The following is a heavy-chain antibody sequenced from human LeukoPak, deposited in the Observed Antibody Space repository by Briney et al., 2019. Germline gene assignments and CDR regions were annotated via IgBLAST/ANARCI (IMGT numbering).Heavy chain of an antibody. CDR3: ARVSISLFGVVTAHFDS. D-gene: IGHD3-3*01. Sequence: PSETLSLTCGVSGGSFSGSYWGWIRQPPGKGLEWVGEINLSGSANYNSSLTSRVTISLDTSKNQFPLNLRSVTTADAAVDDCARVSISLFGVVTAHFDSWGQGTLVAVSS. J-gene: IGHJ4*02. V-gene: IGHV4-34*01. CDR2: INLSGSA. CDR1: GGSFSGSY.